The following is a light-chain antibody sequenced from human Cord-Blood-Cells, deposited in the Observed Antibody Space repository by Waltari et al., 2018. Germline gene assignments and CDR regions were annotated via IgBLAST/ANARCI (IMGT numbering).Light chain of an antibody. CDR1: SSNIGSNY. CDR2: RNN. CDR3: AAWDDSLSGPCVV. J-gene: IGLJ2*01. V-gene: IGLV1-47*01. Sequence: QSVLTQPPSASGTPGQRVTISCSGSSSNIGSNYVYWYQQLPGTAPKLLIYRNNRRPSAVPDRFSGPKSGTSASLAISGLRSEDEADYYCAAWDDSLSGPCVVFGGGTKLTVL.